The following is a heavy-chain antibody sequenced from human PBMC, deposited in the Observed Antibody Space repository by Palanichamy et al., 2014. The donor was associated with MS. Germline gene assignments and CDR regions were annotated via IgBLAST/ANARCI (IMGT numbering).Heavy chain of an antibody. D-gene: IGHD3-3*01. CDR1: GGSISNSAYF. Sequence: QLQLQESGPGLVKPSETLSLTCTVSGGSISNSAYFWGWIRQPPGKGLEWIGSIYYRGNTYYNPSLKSRVIISVDTSNNQFSLSLNSVTAADTSVYYCARGFGDDFWSGSLGTLDNWGQGTLVTVSS. J-gene: IGHJ4*02. CDR2: IYYRGNT. V-gene: IGHV4-39*01. CDR3: ARGFGDDFWSGSLGTLDN.